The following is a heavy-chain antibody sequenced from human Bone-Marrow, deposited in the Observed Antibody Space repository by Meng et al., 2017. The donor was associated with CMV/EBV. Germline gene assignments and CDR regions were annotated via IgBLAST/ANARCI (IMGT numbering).Heavy chain of an antibody. CDR3: ARGGPEYSYGYVDFDY. CDR2: IYYSGST. V-gene: IGHV4-31*02. Sequence: GYISSGGYYWRWIRQHPGKGLEWIGYIYYSGSTYYNPSLKSRVTISVDTSKNQFSLKLSSVTAADTAVYYCARGGPEYSYGYVDFDYWGQGTLVTVSS. J-gene: IGHJ4*02. CDR1: GYISSGGYY. D-gene: IGHD5-18*01.